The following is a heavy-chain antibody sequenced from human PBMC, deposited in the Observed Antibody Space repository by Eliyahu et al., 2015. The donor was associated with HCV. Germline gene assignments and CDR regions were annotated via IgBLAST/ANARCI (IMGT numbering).Heavy chain of an antibody. CDR1: GGSXXNYY. CDR3: ARLYQSRYGDYVPDY. J-gene: IGHJ4*02. Sequence: QVQLQESGPGLVKPSETLSLTCXVSGGSXXNYYXXWIRQPPGKGLEWIXYIHYSGSTNYNPSLKSRVTISVDTSKNQFSLKLSSVTAADTAVYYCARLYQSRYGDYVPDYWGQGTLVTVSS. CDR2: IHYSGST. D-gene: IGHD4-17*01. V-gene: IGHV4-59*08.